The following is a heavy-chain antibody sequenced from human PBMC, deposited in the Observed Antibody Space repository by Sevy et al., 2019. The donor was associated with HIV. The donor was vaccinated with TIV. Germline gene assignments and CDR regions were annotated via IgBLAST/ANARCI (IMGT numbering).Heavy chain of an antibody. V-gene: IGHV4-59*01. J-gene: IGHJ5*02. CDR1: GGFISSYD. CDR2: IYYSGNT. Sequence: SENLSLTCTVSGGFISSYDWNWIRQPPGKGLEWIGYIYYSGNTNYNPSLKSRVTISLGMSKNQFSLKLSSVTAADTAVYYCATGVAAADNWFDPWGQETLVIVSS. CDR3: ATGVAAADNWFDP. D-gene: IGHD6-13*01.